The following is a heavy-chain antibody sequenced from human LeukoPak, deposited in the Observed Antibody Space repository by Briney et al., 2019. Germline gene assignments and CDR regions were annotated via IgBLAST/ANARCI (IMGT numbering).Heavy chain of an antibody. Sequence: PSETLSLTCSVSGASTTNSRYYWVWIRQPPGKGLEWIGSVSYKGVTYYGPSFRSRFAISIDTSRDQFSLSLASVTAADTAVYDCATLTMSGLGIIPPASWGQGTLVTVSS. CDR2: VSYKGVT. D-gene: IGHD3/OR15-3a*01. CDR1: GASTTNSRYY. V-gene: IGHV4-39*01. J-gene: IGHJ5*02. CDR3: ATLTMSGLGIIPPAS.